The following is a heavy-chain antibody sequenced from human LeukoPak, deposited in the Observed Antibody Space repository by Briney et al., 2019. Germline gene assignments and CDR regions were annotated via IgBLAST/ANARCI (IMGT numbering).Heavy chain of an antibody. Sequence: PGGSLRLSCAASGFTFSSYAMSWVRQAPGKGLEWVSAISGSGGSTYYADSVKGRFTISRDNSKNTLYLQMNSLRAEDTAVYYCARGLGDYDILTGYYTPFDYWGQGTLVTVSS. CDR3: ARGLGDYDILTGYYTPFDY. D-gene: IGHD3-9*01. CDR2: ISGSGGST. V-gene: IGHV3-23*01. CDR1: GFTFSSYA. J-gene: IGHJ4*02.